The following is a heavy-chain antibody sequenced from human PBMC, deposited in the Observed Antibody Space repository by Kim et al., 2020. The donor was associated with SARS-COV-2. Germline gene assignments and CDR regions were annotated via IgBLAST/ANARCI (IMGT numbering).Heavy chain of an antibody. V-gene: IGHV4-59*01. CDR3: SRSCYYGVWDFDS. D-gene: IGHD3-10*01. Sequence: SENLSLTCTVSGCSISSYYWSWIRQPPGKGLEWIGYIYYSGSTNYNPSLKNRVTISVDTSQNQFSLKLISLTAADTAVYFSSRSCYYGVWDFDSWGQVT. J-gene: IGHJ4*02. CDR2: IYYSGST. CDR1: GCSISSYY.